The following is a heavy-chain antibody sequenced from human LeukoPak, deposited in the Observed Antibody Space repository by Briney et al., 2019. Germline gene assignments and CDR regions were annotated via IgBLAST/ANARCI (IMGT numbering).Heavy chain of an antibody. CDR2: INPSGGST. V-gene: IGHV1-46*01. CDR1: GYTFTSYF. Sequence: ASVKVSCKASGYTFTSYFMHWVRQAPGQGLEWMGIINPSGGSTSYAQKFQGRVTMTRDTSISTAYMELSSLRSEDTAVYYCARGYSNTVTTLTYLLAAYYYYYGMDVWGQGTTVTVSS. CDR3: ARGYSNTVTTLTYLLAAYYYYYGMDV. J-gene: IGHJ6*02. D-gene: IGHD4-17*01.